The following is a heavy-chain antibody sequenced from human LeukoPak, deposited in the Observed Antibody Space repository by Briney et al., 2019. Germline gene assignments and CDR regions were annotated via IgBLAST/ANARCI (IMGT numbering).Heavy chain of an antibody. V-gene: IGHV1-2*06. CDR3: ARNLRGYSGYDGDY. D-gene: IGHD5-12*01. CDR1: GYTFTGYY. J-gene: IGHJ4*02. CDR2: INPNSGGT. Sequence: ASVKVSCKASGYTFTGYYIHWVRQAPGQGLEWMGRINPNSGGTNYAQKFQGRVTMTRDTSISTAYMELSRLRSDDTAVYYCARNLRGYSGYDGDYWGQGTLVTVSS.